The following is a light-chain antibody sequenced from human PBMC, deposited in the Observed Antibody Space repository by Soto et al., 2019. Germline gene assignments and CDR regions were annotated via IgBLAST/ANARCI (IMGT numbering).Light chain of an antibody. Sequence: EIVLTQSPVTLSLSPGQRATLSCRASVMISTYVAWYQQKPGQAPRLLIYDASNRATGVPARFSGSGSGTDFTLTISALEPEDFAVYYCQERSHWTFGRGTKVDNK. CDR1: VMISTY. CDR3: QERSHWT. CDR2: DAS. J-gene: IGKJ1*01. V-gene: IGKV3-11*01.